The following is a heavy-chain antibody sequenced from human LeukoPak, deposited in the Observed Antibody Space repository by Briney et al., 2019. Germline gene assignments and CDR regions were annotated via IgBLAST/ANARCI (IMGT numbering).Heavy chain of an antibody. V-gene: IGHV4-4*07. J-gene: IGHJ3*02. CDR3: ARGRYCSADICSGGDAFDI. CDR1: GGSINNYY. Sequence: SETLSLTCTVSGGSINNYYWSWIRQPAGKGLEWIGRIYTRGSTNYNLSLKSRVTMSVDTSKNQFSLKLSSVTAADTAVYYCARGRYCSADICSGGDAFDIWGQGTMVSVSS. D-gene: IGHD2-15*01. CDR2: IYTRGST.